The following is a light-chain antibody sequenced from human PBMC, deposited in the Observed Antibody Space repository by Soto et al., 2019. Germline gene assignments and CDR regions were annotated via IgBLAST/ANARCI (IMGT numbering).Light chain of an antibody. J-gene: IGLJ3*02. CDR3: SSYTSSSTPV. CDR1: SSDVGGYNY. CDR2: DVS. Sequence: QSALTQPASVSGSPGQSITISCTGPSSDVGGYNYVSWYQQHPGKAPKLMIYDVSNRPSGGSNRFSGSKSGNTASLTISGLQAEDEADYYCSSYTSSSTPVFGGGTELTVL. V-gene: IGLV2-14*01.